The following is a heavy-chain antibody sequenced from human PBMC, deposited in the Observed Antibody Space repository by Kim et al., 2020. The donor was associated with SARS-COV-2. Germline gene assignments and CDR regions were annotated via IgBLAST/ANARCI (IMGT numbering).Heavy chain of an antibody. Sequence: SETLSLTCTVSGGSISSSSYYWGWIRQPPGKGLEWIGSIYYSGSTYYNPSLKSRVTISVDTSKNQFSLKLSSVTAADTAVYYCARGRRGLLWFGELPPPPGNWFDPWGQGTLVTVSS. CDR2: IYYSGST. CDR3: ARGRRGLLWFGELPPPPGNWFDP. J-gene: IGHJ5*02. CDR1: GGSISSSSYY. D-gene: IGHD3-10*01. V-gene: IGHV4-39*07.